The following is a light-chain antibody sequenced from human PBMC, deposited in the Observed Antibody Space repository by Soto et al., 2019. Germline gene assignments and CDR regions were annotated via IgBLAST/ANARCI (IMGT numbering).Light chain of an antibody. Sequence: QSVLTQPPSVSAAPGQKVTISCSGSSSNIGNNYVSWYQQLPGTAPKLLIYDNNKRPSGIPDRSSGSKSGTSATLGITGLQTGDEADYYCGTWDFSLSVWVFGGGTKLTVL. V-gene: IGLV1-51*01. J-gene: IGLJ3*02. CDR3: GTWDFSLSVWV. CDR2: DNN. CDR1: SSNIGNNY.